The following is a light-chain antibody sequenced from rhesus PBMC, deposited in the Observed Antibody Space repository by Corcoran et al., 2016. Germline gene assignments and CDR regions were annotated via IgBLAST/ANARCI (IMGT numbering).Light chain of an antibody. CDR1: QGTSSG. Sequence: DIQMTQSPSSLSASVGDTVTTTCRASQGTSSGVAWYQQKPGKAPKLLIHKASNLQSGVPSRFSGTGSGTDFTLTISSLQSEDFATYYCQQYTSGPLTFGPGTKLDIK. CDR2: KAS. CDR3: QQYTSGPLT. V-gene: IGKV1-21*01. J-gene: IGKJ3*01.